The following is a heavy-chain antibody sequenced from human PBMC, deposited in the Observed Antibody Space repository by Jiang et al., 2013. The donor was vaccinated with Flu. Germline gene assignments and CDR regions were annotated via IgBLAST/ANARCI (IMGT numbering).Heavy chain of an antibody. CDR2: LSYGST. Sequence: SWSWIRQPPGKGLEWDWVHLSYGSTYYNPSLKSRVTISVDRSKNQFSLKLSSVTAADTAVYYCARLPDYWGQGTLVTVSS. CDR3: ARLPDY. J-gene: IGHJ4*02. CDR1: S. V-gene: IGHV4-30-2*01.